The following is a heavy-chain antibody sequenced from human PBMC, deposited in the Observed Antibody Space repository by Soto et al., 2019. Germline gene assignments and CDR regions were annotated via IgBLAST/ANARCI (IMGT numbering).Heavy chain of an antibody. D-gene: IGHD1-26*01. J-gene: IGHJ6*02. CDR2: IYYSGST. CDR3: ARDRAIVGATGTAYYYYGMDV. V-gene: IGHV4-59*01. Sequence: SETLSLTCTVSGGSISSYYWSWIRQPPGKGLEWIGYIYYSGSTNYNPSLKSRVTISVDTSKNQFSLKLSSVTAADTAVYYCARDRAIVGATGTAYYYYGMDVWGQGTTVTVSS. CDR1: GGSISSYY.